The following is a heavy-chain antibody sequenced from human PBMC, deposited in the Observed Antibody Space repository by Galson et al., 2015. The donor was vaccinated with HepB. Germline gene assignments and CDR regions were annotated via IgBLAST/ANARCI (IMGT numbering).Heavy chain of an antibody. CDR3: ARDGLLGSGSRYYFDY. CDR2: INPSGGST. Sequence: SVKVSCKASGYTFTSYYMHWVRQAPGQGLGWMGIINPSGGSTSYAQRFQGRVTMTRDTSTSTVYMELSSLRSEDTAVYYCARDGLLGSGSRYYFDYWGQGTLVTVSS. D-gene: IGHD3-10*01. J-gene: IGHJ4*02. V-gene: IGHV1-46*01. CDR1: GYTFTSYY.